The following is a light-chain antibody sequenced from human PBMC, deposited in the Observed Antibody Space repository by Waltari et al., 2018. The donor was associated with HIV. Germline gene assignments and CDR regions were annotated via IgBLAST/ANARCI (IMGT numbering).Light chain of an antibody. CDR3: QSYDSSNQGV. Sequence: NFMLTQPHSVSESPGQTVTISCTRTSGSIASNSVQWYQQRPGSSPTTVIYEDNQRPSGVPDRFSGSIDSSSNSASLTISGLKTEDEADYYCQSYDSSNQGVFGGGTKLTVL. J-gene: IGLJ3*02. V-gene: IGLV6-57*01. CDR2: EDN. CDR1: SGSIASNS.